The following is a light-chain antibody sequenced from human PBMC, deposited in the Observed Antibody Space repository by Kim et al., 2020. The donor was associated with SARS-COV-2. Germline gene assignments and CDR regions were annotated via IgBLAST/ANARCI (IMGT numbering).Light chain of an antibody. CDR2: QDS. V-gene: IGLV3-1*01. Sequence: SYELTQPPSVSVYPGQTASITCAGDKLGDKYACWYQQKPGQSPVLVIYQDSKRPSGIPERFSGSNSGNTATLTISGTQKMDEADYYCQAWDSSTAVVFGGVSELTV. CDR1: KLGDKY. CDR3: QAWDSSTAVV. J-gene: IGLJ2*01.